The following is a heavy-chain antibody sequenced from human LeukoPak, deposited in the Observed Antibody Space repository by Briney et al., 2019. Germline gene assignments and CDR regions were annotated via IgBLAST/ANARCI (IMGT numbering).Heavy chain of an antibody. V-gene: IGHV4-4*09. D-gene: IGHD2-21*02. J-gene: IGHJ4*02. CDR1: GGSISSYY. CDR3: ARPVVTAKVNYFDY. Sequence: SETLSLTCTVSGGSISSYYWSWIRQPPGKGLEWIGYIYTSGSTNYNPSLKSRVTISVDTSKNQFSLKLSSVTAADTAVYYCARPVVTAKVNYFDYWGQGTLVTVSS. CDR2: IYTSGST.